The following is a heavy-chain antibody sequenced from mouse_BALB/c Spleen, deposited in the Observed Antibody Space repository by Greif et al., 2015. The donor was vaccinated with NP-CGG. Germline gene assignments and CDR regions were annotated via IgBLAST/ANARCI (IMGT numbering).Heavy chain of an antibody. V-gene: IGHV14-3*02. CDR3: ALYYYGNSRFDY. CDR1: GFNIKDTS. J-gene: IGHJ2*01. CDR2: IAPANGNI. Sequence: VQLQQSGAELVKPGASVKLSCTASGFNIKDTSIHWVKQRPEQGLEWIGRIAPANGNIKYDPKFQGKATITVDTSSNTAYLQLSSLTSEDTAVDYCALYYYGNSRFDYWGRGTTLTVSS. D-gene: IGHD1-1*01.